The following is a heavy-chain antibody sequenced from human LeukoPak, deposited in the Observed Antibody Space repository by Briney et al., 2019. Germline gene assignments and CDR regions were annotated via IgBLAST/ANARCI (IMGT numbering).Heavy chain of an antibody. V-gene: IGHV4-59*01. Sequence: SETLSLTCTVSVGSISSYYWSCIRQPPGKRLEWIGHIYYSGSTNYNPSLKSRVTISVDTSKNQFSLKLSSVTAADTAVYYCASRSSIWSGYQDTLYYFDSWGQGTLVTVSS. J-gene: IGHJ4*02. CDR1: VGSISSYY. D-gene: IGHD3-3*01. CDR3: ASRSSIWSGYQDTLYYFDS. CDR2: IYYSGST.